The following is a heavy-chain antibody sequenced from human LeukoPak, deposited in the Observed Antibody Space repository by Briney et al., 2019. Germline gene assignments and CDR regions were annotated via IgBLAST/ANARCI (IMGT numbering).Heavy chain of an antibody. Sequence: ASVKVSCKASTDTFINYDINWVRQAPGQGLEWIGMMNPNTGNTGYAQNFQGRVTMTRDTSISTAHMELSSLRPEDTAVYYCAVTPSNLSHLDKWGQGTLVTISS. CDR1: TDTFINYD. V-gene: IGHV1-8*01. D-gene: IGHD4-11*01. J-gene: IGHJ4*02. CDR2: MNPNTGNT. CDR3: AVTPSNLSHLDK.